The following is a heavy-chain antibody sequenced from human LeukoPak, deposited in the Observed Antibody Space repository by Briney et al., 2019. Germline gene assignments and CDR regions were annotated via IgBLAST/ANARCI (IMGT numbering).Heavy chain of an antibody. J-gene: IGHJ6*02. V-gene: IGHV1-8*01. CDR2: MNPNSGNT. D-gene: IGHD6-19*01. Sequence: ASVKVSCKASGYTFTSYDINWVRQATGQGPEWMGWMNPNSGNTGYAQKFQGRVTMTRNTSISTAYMELSSLRSEDTAVYYCARAMGYSSGWYGYPYYYYYGMDVWGQGTTVTVSS. CDR3: ARAMGYSSGWYGYPYYYYYGMDV. CDR1: GYTFTSYD.